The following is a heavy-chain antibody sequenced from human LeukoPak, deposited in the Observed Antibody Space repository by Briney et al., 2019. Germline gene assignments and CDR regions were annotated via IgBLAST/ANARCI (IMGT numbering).Heavy chain of an antibody. J-gene: IGHJ4*02. CDR3: AKAAYGSESYYDPFDY. Sequence: GGSLRLSCAASGFTVSSNYMSWVRQAPGKGLEWVSVISGSGDRTYYADSVEGRFTISRDNSKNTLYLQMNSLRAEGTAVYYCAKAAYGSESYYDPFDYWGQGTLVTVSS. CDR1: GFTVSSNY. CDR2: ISGSGDRT. V-gene: IGHV3-23*01. D-gene: IGHD3-10*01.